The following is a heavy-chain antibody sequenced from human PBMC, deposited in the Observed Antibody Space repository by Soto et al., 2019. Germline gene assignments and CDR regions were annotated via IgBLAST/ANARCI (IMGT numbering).Heavy chain of an antibody. CDR3: ARGIKYGAYSRWFDP. V-gene: IGHV1-8*02. D-gene: IGHD4-17*01. J-gene: IGHJ5*02. CDR1: GYSFTSHY. CDR2: MNPNSGNT. Sequence: ASVKVSCKAIGYSFTSHYMHWVRQATGQGLEYLGWMNPNSGNTAYVQKFQGRVTMTWDTSITTAYMELSSLRSEDTAVYFCARGIKYGAYSRWFDPWGQGTLVTVSS.